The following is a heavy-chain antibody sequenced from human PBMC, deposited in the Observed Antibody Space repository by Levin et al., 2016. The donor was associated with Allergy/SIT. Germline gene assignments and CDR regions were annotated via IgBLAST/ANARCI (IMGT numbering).Heavy chain of an antibody. CDR2: INPSGGST. D-gene: IGHD6-13*01. CDR1: GYTFTSYY. CDR3: ARGVDSSSWYVWDWFDP. J-gene: IGHJ5*02. Sequence: ASVKVSCKASGYTFTSYYMHWVRQAPGQGLEWMGIINPSGGSTSYAQKFQGRVTMTRDTSTSTVYMELSSLRSEDTAVYYCARGVDSSSWYVWDWFDPWGQGTLVTVSS. V-gene: IGHV1-46*01.